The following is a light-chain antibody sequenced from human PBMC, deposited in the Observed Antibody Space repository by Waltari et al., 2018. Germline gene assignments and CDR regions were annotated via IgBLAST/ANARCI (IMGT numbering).Light chain of an antibody. CDR1: GSHIGSNY. J-gene: IGLJ3*02. CDR3: AAWDGSLSGWL. Sequence: QSVLPPPPSASGTPGQRVTISCSGSGSHIGSNYLYWYQQFPGSAPKLLMYRNDQRPSGVPDRFSGSKSGTSGSLAISGLRSEDEADYYCAAWDGSLSGWLFGGGTKLTVL. CDR2: RND. V-gene: IGLV1-47*01.